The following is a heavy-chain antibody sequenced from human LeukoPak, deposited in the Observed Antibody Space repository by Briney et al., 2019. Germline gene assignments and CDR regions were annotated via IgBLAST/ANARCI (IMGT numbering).Heavy chain of an antibody. Sequence: GESLKISCKGSGYSFTSYWIGWVRQMPGKGLEWMGIIYPGDSDTRYSPSFQGQVTISADKSISTAYLQWSSLKASDTAMYYCAGRNRDGYSSSWYDYWGQGTLVTVSS. V-gene: IGHV5-51*01. J-gene: IGHJ4*02. CDR3: AGRNRDGYSSSWYDY. CDR1: GYSFTSYW. CDR2: IYPGDSDT. D-gene: IGHD6-13*01.